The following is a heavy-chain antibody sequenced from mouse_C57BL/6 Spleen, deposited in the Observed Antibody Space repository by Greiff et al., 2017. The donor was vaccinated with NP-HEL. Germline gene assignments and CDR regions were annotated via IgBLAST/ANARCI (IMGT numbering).Heavy chain of an antibody. D-gene: IGHD2-12*01. CDR3: ARLRRTVFDY. CDR2: IRNKANGYTT. V-gene: IGHV7-3*01. Sequence: DVMLVESGGGLVQPGGSLSLSCAASGFTFTDYYMSWVRQPPGKALEWLGFIRNKANGYTTEYSASVKGRFTISRDNSQSILYLQMNALRAEDSATYYCARLRRTVFDYWGQGTTLTVSS. CDR1: GFTFTDYY. J-gene: IGHJ2*01.